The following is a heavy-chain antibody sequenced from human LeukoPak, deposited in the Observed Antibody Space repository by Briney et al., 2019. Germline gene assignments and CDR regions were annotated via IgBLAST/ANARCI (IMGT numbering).Heavy chain of an antibody. Sequence: PGGSLRLSCAASGFTFSSYGMHWVRQAPGKGLEWVAFIGHDGSNEYYADSVKGRFTISRDNSKNTLYLQMNSLRTEDTAVYYCAKDLRGYSYGGYYFDYWGQGTLVTVSS. CDR2: IGHDGSNE. CDR3: AKDLRGYSYGGYYFDY. J-gene: IGHJ4*02. CDR1: GFTFSSYG. D-gene: IGHD5-18*01. V-gene: IGHV3-30*02.